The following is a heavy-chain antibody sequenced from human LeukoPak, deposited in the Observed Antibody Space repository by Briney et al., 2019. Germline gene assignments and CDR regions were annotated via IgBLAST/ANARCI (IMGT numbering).Heavy chain of an antibody. CDR2: IYSGGST. CDR1: GFTVSSNY. CDR3: ARGPPSSYYYYYGMDA. V-gene: IGHV3-53*01. J-gene: IGHJ6*02. Sequence: GGSLRLSCAASGFTVSSNYMSWVRQAPGKGLEWVSVIYSGGSTYYADSVKGRFTISRDNSKNTLYLQMNSLRAEDTAVYYCARGPPSSYYYYYGMDAWGQGTTVTVSS.